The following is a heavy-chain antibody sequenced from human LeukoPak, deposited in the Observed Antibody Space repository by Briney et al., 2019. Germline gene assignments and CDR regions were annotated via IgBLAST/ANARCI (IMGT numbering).Heavy chain of an antibody. V-gene: IGHV3-30*02. CDR3: ATSRYYYDSSGYPEYFQH. CDR1: GSTFSSYG. Sequence: SGGSLRLSCAASGSTFSSYGMHWVRQAPGKGLEWVAFIRYDGSNKYYADSVKGRFTISRDNSKNTLYLQMNSLRAEDTAVYYCATSRYYYDSSGYPEYFQHWGQGTLVTVSS. J-gene: IGHJ1*01. CDR2: IRYDGSNK. D-gene: IGHD3-22*01.